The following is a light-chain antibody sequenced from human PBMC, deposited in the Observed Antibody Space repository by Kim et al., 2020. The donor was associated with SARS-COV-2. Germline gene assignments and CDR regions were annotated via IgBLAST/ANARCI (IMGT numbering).Light chain of an antibody. J-gene: IGKJ1*01. CDR1: QSLSSN. CDR3: QQYNNWPPPWT. V-gene: IGKV3-15*01. CDR2: GAS. Sequence: PGERVTLACRASQSLSSNLAWYQQRPGQAPRRLIYGASTRATGVPPRFSGSGSGTEFTLTISSLQSEDFALYYCQQYNNWPPPWTFGQGTKVDIK.